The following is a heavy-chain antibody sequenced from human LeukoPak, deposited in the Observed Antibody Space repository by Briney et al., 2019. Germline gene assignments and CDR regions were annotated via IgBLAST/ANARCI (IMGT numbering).Heavy chain of an antibody. J-gene: IGHJ4*02. Sequence: ASEKVSCKASGYSCTSYYMDRVRQAAGQWLEWMGIINPSGGSTSYAQKFQGRVTMTRDTSTSTVYMELSSLRSEDTAVYYCARSKSKAAGWSFDYWGQGTLVTVSS. CDR2: INPSGGST. D-gene: IGHD6-13*01. CDR3: ARSKSKAAGWSFDY. CDR1: GYSCTSYY. V-gene: IGHV1-46*01.